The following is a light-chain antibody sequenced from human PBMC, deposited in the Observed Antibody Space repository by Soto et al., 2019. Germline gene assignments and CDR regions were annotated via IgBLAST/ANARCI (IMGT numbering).Light chain of an antibody. V-gene: IGLV2-14*01. CDR1: SSDVGGYNY. CDR3: SSYTSSNTLV. CDR2: DVS. Sequence: QSALTQPASVSGSPGQSITISCTGTSSDVGGYNYVSWYQQHPGKAPKFMIYDVSNRPSGVSNRFSGSKSGNTASLTISGLQADDEADYYCSSYTSSNTLVFGTGTKLTVL. J-gene: IGLJ1*01.